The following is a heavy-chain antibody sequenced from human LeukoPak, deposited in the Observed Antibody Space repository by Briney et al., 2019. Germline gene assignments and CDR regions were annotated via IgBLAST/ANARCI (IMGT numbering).Heavy chain of an antibody. V-gene: IGHV3-15*01. D-gene: IGHD5-12*01. Sequence: NSGGSLRLSCAASGFTFNNAWMSWVRQAPGKGLEWVGRIKSKTNDETTDYAAPVKGRFTSSRDDSKNTLYLQMNSLKTEDTAVYYRTAGTGYSDHDYWGQGTLVTVSS. CDR1: GFTFNNAW. CDR2: IKSKTNDETT. CDR3: TAGTGYSDHDY. J-gene: IGHJ4*02.